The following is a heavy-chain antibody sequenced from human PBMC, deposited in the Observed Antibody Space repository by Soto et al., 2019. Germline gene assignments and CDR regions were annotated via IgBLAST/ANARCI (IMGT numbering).Heavy chain of an antibody. Sequence: QVQLVQSGAEVKKPGASVKVSCKASGYTFTGYYMHWVRQAPGQGLEWMGLINPNSGGTHYAQKVQGRVTMTRDTSISTAYMELSRLRSDDTAVYYCARGSIAVAGTYFDSWGQGTLVTVSS. V-gene: IGHV1-2*02. CDR2: INPNSGGT. CDR3: ARGSIAVAGTYFDS. CDR1: GYTFTGYY. D-gene: IGHD6-19*01. J-gene: IGHJ4*02.